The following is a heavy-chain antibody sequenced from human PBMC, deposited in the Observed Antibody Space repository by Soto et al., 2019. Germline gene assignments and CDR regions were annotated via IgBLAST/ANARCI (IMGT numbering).Heavy chain of an antibody. V-gene: IGHV4-34*01. CDR3: ARGGYPNIVVVPAANSEDAFDI. CDR2: INHSGST. D-gene: IGHD2-2*01. CDR1: GGSFSGYY. Sequence: SESLSLTYAVYGGSFSGYYWRWIRQHPGEGREWNGEINHSGSTNYNPPLKSQVTIPEDTSKNQFSLKLSSVNAADTAVYYCARGGYPNIVVVPAANSEDAFDIWGQGTMVTVSS. J-gene: IGHJ3*02.